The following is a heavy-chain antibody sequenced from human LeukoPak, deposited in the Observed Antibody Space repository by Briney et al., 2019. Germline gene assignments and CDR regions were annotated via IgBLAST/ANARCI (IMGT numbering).Heavy chain of an antibody. V-gene: IGHV1-2*02. CDR2: INPNSGGT. J-gene: IGHJ5*02. D-gene: IGHD2-2*01. CDR1: GYTFTGYY. CDR3: ARGGVVVPAAIFKDNWFDP. Sequence: ASVKVSCKASGYTFTGYYIHWVRQAPGQGLEWMGWINPNSGGTNYAQKFQGRVTMTRDTSISTAYMELSRLRSDDTAVYYCARGGVVVPAAIFKDNWFDPWGQGTLVTVSS.